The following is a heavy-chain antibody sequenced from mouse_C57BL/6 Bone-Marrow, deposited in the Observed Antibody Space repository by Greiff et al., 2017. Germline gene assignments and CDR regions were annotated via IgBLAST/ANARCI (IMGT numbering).Heavy chain of an antibody. Sequence: QVQLQQPGTELVKPGASVKLSCKASGYTFTSYWMHWVKQRPGPGLEWIGNINPSNGGTNYNETFTSKATLTVDKSSSTAYMQLSSLTSEDCAVYDCARSPGLSLTDWGKGTTLTVSS. CDR2: INPSNGGT. CDR1: GYTFTSYW. V-gene: IGHV1-53*01. D-gene: IGHD2-13*01. CDR3: ARSPGLSLTD. J-gene: IGHJ2*01.